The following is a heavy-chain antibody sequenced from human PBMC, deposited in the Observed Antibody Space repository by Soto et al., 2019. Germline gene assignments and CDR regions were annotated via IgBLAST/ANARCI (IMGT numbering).Heavy chain of an antibody. CDR2: IIPIFGTA. Sequence: SVKVSCKASGGTFSSYAISWVRQAPGQGLEWMGGIIPIFGTANYAQKFQGRVTFTADKSTSPAYMELSSLRSEVTAVCYCARAGIAAPRCGQYGREVWGQGTTVTVSS. CDR3: ARAGIAAPRCGQYGREV. CDR1: GGTFSSYA. J-gene: IGHJ6*02. D-gene: IGHD6-13*01. V-gene: IGHV1-69*06.